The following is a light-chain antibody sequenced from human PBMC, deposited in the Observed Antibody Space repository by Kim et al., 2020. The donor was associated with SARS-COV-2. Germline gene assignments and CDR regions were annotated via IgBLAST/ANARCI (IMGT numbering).Light chain of an antibody. CDR2: GAS. V-gene: IGKV3-20*01. CDR3: QQGGSSPPWT. J-gene: IGKJ4*01. Sequence: GGSAPPSSRGRKGSSSYLAWYQQKPGQAPRLLIYGASNRATGIPDRFSGSGSGTDFTLTISRLEPEDFAVYYCQQGGSSPPWTFGGGTKVDIK. CDR1: KGSSSY.